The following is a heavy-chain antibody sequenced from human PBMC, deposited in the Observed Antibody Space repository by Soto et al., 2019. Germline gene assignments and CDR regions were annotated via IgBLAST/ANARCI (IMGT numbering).Heavy chain of an antibody. Sequence: PSETLSLTCTVSGASISSSSFYWGWIRQPPGKGLEFIVIFFYVGGTYYNPSLKILVTFSFDTSKNQFSLKLSSVTAADTAVYYCTRLEIRNDYHFNYWGQGTLVTVSS. CDR1: GASISSSSFY. CDR2: FFYVGGT. V-gene: IGHV4-39*01. CDR3: TRLEIRNDYHFNY. D-gene: IGHD4-17*01. J-gene: IGHJ4*02.